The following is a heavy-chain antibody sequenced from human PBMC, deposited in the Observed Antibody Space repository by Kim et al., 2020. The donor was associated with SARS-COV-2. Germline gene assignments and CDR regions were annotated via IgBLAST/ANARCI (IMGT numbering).Heavy chain of an antibody. CDR1: GFTFSSYG. CDR3: AKDITYYDFWSGYYFPDY. Sequence: GGSLRLSCAASGFTFSSYGMHWVRQAPGKGLEWVAVISYDGSNKYYADSVKGRFTISRDNSKNTLYLQMNSLRAEDTAVYYCAKDITYYDFWSGYYFPDYWGQGTLVTVSS. V-gene: IGHV3-30*18. J-gene: IGHJ4*02. D-gene: IGHD3-3*01. CDR2: ISYDGSNK.